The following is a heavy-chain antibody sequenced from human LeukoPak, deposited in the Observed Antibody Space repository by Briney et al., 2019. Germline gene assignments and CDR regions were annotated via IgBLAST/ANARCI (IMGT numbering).Heavy chain of an antibody. Sequence: GGSLRLSCAASGFTVSINYMSWGRQAPGKGLEWVSVIYSGGNTYYADSVKGRFTISRDNSKNTLFLQMNSLRAEDTAVYYCARDRRYYDTSGYYDWGQGTLVTVSS. J-gene: IGHJ4*02. V-gene: IGHV3-53*01. D-gene: IGHD3-22*01. CDR2: IYSGGNT. CDR1: GFTVSINY. CDR3: ARDRRYYDTSGYYD.